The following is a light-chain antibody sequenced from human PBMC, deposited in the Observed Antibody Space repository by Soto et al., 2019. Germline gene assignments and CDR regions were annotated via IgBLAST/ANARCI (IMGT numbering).Light chain of an antibody. CDR1: SSNIGSNT. Sequence: QLVLTQPPSASGTPGQRVTISCSGSSSNIGSNTVNWYQQLPGTAPKLLIYSNNQRPSGVPDRFSGSESGTSASLAISGLQSEDEADYYCAAWDDSLNGHVVFGGGTKVTVL. CDR3: AAWDDSLNGHVV. CDR2: SNN. J-gene: IGLJ2*01. V-gene: IGLV1-44*01.